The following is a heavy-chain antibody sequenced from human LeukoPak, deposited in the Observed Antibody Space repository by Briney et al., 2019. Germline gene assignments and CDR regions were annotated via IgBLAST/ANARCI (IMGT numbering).Heavy chain of an antibody. CDR1: GFTFSGSA. CDR2: ISGRGGST. J-gene: IGHJ6*02. D-gene: IGHD2-2*02. V-gene: IGHV3-23*01. CDR3: AKLGYCSRTSCYRMYYYYGMDV. Sequence: GGSLRLSCEASGFTFSGSAMSWVRQAPGKGLEWVSAISGRGGSTYYADSVKGRVTISRDNSKNTLYLQMNSLRVEDTAVHYCAKLGYCSRTSCYRMYYYYGMDVWGQGTTVTVSS.